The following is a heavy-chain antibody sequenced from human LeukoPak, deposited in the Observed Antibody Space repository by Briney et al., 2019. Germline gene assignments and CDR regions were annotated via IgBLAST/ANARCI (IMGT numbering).Heavy chain of an antibody. Sequence: GGSLRLSCAASGFTFSSYWMSWVRQAPGKGLEWVANIKQDGSEKYYVDSVKGRFTISRDNAKNSLYLQMNSLRAEDTAVYCCATDSSGQSLNYYYYGMDVWGQGTTVTVSS. V-gene: IGHV3-7*01. J-gene: IGHJ6*02. CDR2: IKQDGSEK. CDR3: ATDSSGQSLNYYYYGMDV. D-gene: IGHD6-25*01. CDR1: GFTFSSYW.